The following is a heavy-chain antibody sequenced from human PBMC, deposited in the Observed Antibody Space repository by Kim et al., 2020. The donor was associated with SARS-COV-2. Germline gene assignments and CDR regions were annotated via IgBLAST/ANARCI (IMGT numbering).Heavy chain of an antibody. D-gene: IGHD3-10*01. CDR1: GYTFTGYY. Sequence: ASVKVSCKASGYTFTGYYMHWVRQAPGQGLEWMGWINPNSGGTNYAQKFQGRVTMTRDTSISTAYMELSRLRSDDTAVYYCARDFPKPTGVTMVRGAVYYGMDVGGQGTTVTVSS. CDR3: ARDFPKPTGVTMVRGAVYYGMDV. V-gene: IGHV1-2*02. J-gene: IGHJ6*02. CDR2: INPNSGGT.